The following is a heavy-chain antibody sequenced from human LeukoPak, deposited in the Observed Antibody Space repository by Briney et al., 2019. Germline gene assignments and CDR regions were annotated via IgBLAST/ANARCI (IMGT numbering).Heavy chain of an antibody. CDR1: GFTVSSNY. Sequence: HSGGSLRLSCAASGFTVSSNYMSWVRQAPGKGLEWVSVTYSGGSTYYADSVKGRFTISRDNSKNTLYLQMNSLRAEDTAVYYCARGPSISFWGQGTLVTVSS. CDR3: ARGPSISF. V-gene: IGHV3-66*02. D-gene: IGHD3-3*01. J-gene: IGHJ4*02. CDR2: TYSGGST.